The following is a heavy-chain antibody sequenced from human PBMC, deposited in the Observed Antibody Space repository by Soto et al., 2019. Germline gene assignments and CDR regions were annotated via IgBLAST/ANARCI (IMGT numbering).Heavy chain of an antibody. V-gene: IGHV4-4*07. D-gene: IGHD3-9*01. J-gene: IGHJ5*02. CDR3: ARDPFPYYDILTGSPPNWFDP. Sequence: SSETLSLTCTVSGGSISSYYWSWIRQPAGKGLEWIGRIYTSGSTNYNPSLKSRVTMSVDTSKNQFSLKLSSVTAADTAVYYCARDPFPYYDILTGSPPNWFDPWGQGTLVTVSS. CDR2: IYTSGST. CDR1: GGSISSYY.